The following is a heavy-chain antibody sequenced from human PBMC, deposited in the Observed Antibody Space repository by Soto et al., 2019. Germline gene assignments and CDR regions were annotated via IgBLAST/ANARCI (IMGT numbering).Heavy chain of an antibody. J-gene: IGHJ6*02. Sequence: GGSMELSSAASGVRFCGSAMHGVRQASGRGLEWVGRIRGKANSYATAYAASVKGRFTISRDDSKNTAYLQMNSLKTEDTAVYYCTRLDSSGYSYYYYGMDVWGQGTTVTVSS. D-gene: IGHD3-22*01. CDR2: IRGKANSYAT. CDR3: TRLDSSGYSYYYYGMDV. V-gene: IGHV3-73*01. CDR1: GVRFCGSA.